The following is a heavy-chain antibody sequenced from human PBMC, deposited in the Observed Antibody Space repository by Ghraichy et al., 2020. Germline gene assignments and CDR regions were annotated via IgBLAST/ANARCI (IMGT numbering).Heavy chain of an antibody. CDR2: ISYDGNNK. CDR1: GFTFSDYG. Sequence: GGSLRLSCAASGFTFSDYGMHWVRQAPGKGLQWVAYISYDGNNKYYVDSVKGRFTISRDNSKNTPYLQINSLTIEDPAAYYWAKVAPGSPPPYPQHWGQGNL. J-gene: IGHJ1*01. D-gene: IGHD6-13*01. V-gene: IGHV3-30*18. CDR3: AKVAPGSPPPYPQH.